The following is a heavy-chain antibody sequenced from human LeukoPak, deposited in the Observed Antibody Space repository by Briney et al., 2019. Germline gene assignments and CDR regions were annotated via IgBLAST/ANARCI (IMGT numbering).Heavy chain of an antibody. CDR3: ARLSNTFEFQTRYFDM. CDR2: IYPGDSDT. V-gene: IGHV5-51*01. Sequence: PGESLKISCKGSGYSFTSYWIGWVRQMPGKGLEWMGIIYPGDSDTRYSPSFQGQVTISADKSISTAYLQWSSLKASDTAMYYCARLSNTFEFQTRYFDMWGQGTMVTVS. J-gene: IGHJ3*02. D-gene: IGHD1/OR15-1a*01. CDR1: GYSFTSYW.